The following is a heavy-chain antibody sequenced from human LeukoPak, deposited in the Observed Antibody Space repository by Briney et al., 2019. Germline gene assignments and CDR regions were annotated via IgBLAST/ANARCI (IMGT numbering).Heavy chain of an antibody. D-gene: IGHD3-10*01. CDR1: GFTFSSYA. V-gene: IGHV3-15*01. CDR3: ATGGHYFGS. CDR2: IKSRAAGGTT. Sequence: PGGSLRLSCAASGFTFSSYAMSWVRQAPGKGLEWVSRIKSRAAGGTTDNAAPVQGRFTISRDDSKSTLYLQMNSLNTDDTAVYYCATGGHYFGSWGQGTLVTVSS. J-gene: IGHJ4*02.